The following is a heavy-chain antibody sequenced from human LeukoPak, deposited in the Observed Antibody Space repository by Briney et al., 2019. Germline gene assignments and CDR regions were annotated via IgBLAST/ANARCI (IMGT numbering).Heavy chain of an antibody. CDR2: ISGSGGST. J-gene: IGHJ2*01. D-gene: IGHD3-9*01. CDR1: GFTFSSYG. CDR3: ARDHLYDILTGYYNYWYFDL. V-gene: IGHV3-23*01. Sequence: GGSLRLSCAASGFTFSSYGMSWVRQAPGKGLEWVSAISGSGGSTYYADSVKGRFTISRDNAKNSLYLQMNSLRAEDTAVYYCARDHLYDILTGYYNYWYFDLWGRGTLVTVSS.